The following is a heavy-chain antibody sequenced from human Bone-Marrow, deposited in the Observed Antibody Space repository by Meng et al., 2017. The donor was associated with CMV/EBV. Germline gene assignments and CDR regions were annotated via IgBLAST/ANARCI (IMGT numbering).Heavy chain of an antibody. CDR2: INPNSGGT. CDR1: GYTLTGYY. V-gene: IGHV1-2*02. Sequence: ASVKDSFKASGYTLTGYYMHGVRQAPGQGLEWMGWINPNSGGTNYAQEFQGRVTMTRDTSISTAYMELSRLRSDDTAVYYCARDREIVGVQDPDRYDMDLWGQGTTVTVSS. CDR3: ARDREIVGVQDPDRYDMDL. D-gene: IGHD2-2*01. J-gene: IGHJ6*02.